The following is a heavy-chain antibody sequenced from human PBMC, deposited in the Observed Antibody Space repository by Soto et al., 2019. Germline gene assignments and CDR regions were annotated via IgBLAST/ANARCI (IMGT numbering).Heavy chain of an antibody. V-gene: IGHV3-23*01. CDR2: ISGSGGST. Sequence: GGSLRLSCAASGFTFSGYAMSWVRQAPGKGLEWVSAISGSGGSTYYADSVKGRFTISRDNSKNTLYLQMNSLRAEDTAVYYCAKGGAVVVVAATGEYNWFDPWGQGTLVTVSS. CDR1: GFTFSGYA. D-gene: IGHD2-15*01. CDR3: AKGGAVVVVAATGEYNWFDP. J-gene: IGHJ5*02.